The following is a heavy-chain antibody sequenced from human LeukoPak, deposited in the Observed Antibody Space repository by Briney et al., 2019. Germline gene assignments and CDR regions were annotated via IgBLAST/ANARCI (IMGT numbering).Heavy chain of an antibody. CDR3: ARAGDYYDSSGTGY. V-gene: IGHV4-34*01. CDR2: INHIGST. D-gene: IGHD3-22*01. CDR1: GGSLTGYY. J-gene: IGHJ4*02. Sequence: SETLSLTCGVYGGSLTGYYWSWIRQAPGKGLEWIGDINHIGSTNYNPSLESRVIISVDTSKNQFSLKLSSVTAADTAVYYCARAGDYYDSSGTGYWGQGTLVTVSS.